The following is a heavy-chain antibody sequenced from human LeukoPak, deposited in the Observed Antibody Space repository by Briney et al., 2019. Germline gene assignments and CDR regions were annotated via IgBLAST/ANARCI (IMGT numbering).Heavy chain of an antibody. CDR1: GYSFSTYW. Sequence: GESLKISCKGSGYSFSTYWIGWVRQVAGKGLEWMGIIYPGDSDTRYSPSFQGQVTISADNSITTAYLQWSSLKASDIAMYYCARQSSAGIFDFWGQGALVTVSS. J-gene: IGHJ4*02. CDR2: IYPGDSDT. V-gene: IGHV5-51*01. CDR3: ARQSSAGIFDF. D-gene: IGHD6-13*01.